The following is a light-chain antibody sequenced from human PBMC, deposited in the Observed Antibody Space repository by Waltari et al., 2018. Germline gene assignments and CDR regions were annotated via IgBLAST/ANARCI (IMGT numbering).Light chain of an antibody. J-gene: IGLJ1*01. V-gene: IGLV1-44*01. CDR3: ASWDDRLDAYV. CDR1: SSNVGSNV. CDR2: TDV. Sequence: QSVLTQPPSASGTPGQRVMISCSGSSSNVGSNVVNWYHQPPGTAPKLLSFTDVDRPSGVPDRFSGSRSATSASLAISGLQSDDESTYYCASWDDRLDAYVFGTGTRVTVL.